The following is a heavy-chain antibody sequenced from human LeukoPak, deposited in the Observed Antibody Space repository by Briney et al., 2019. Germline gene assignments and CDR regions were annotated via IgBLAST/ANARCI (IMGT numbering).Heavy chain of an antibody. CDR2: IKKDGSEK. V-gene: IGHV3-7*04. J-gene: IGHJ4*02. Sequence: GGSLRLACAASDVTFSSYWMTWVRQAPGKGLEWVANIKKDGSEKYYVDSVKGRFTISRDNAKNSLYLQMNSLRADDTALYYCARTFDNWGQGTLVTVSS. CDR1: DVTFSSYW. CDR3: ARTFDN.